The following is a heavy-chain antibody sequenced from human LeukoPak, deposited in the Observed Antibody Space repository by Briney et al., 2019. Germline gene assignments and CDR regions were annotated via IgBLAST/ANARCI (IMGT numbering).Heavy chain of an antibody. J-gene: IGHJ4*02. CDR2: ISDDGSNK. D-gene: IGHD3-10*01. V-gene: IGHV3-30*18. CDR1: GFTFSSYG. CDR3: AKDTNGNGSGYFDY. Sequence: PGGSLRLSCAASGFTFSSYGTHWVRQAPGKGLEWVAVISDDGSNKYYGDSVKGRFTISRDNSKNTLYLQMNSLRAEDTAVYYCAKDTNGNGSGYFDYWGQGTLVTVSS.